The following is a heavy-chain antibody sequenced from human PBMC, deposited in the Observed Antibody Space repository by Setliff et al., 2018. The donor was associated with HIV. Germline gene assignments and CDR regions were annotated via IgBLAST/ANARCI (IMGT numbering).Heavy chain of an antibody. V-gene: IGHV1-2*06. CDR1: GYTFTAYY. CDR3: ARDHGMWDYGGNVLLREYFLH. Sequence: GASVKVSCKTSGYTFTAYYIYWVRQAPGHGLELMGRIHPNTGSTNYLQKFQGRVTMTRDTSISTAYMELSRLRSDDTAVYYCARDHGMWDYGGNVLLREYFLHWGQGTLVTVSS. D-gene: IGHD4-17*01. CDR2: IHPNTGST. J-gene: IGHJ1*01.